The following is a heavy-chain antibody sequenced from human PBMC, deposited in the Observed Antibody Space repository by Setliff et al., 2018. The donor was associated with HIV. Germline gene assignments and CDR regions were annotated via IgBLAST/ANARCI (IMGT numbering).Heavy chain of an antibody. J-gene: IGHJ6*03. D-gene: IGHD1-26*01. V-gene: IGHV4-59*08. Sequence: SETLSLTCTVSGGSISPYYWIWIRQSPGKGLEWIGYIYYSGTTNSIPSLKSRVTISVDTSKNQFSLKLSSVTAADTAVYYCARAPPNRYSGSYEYFYMDVWGKGTTVTVSS. CDR2: IYYSGTT. CDR3: ARAPPNRYSGSYEYFYMDV. CDR1: GGSISPYY.